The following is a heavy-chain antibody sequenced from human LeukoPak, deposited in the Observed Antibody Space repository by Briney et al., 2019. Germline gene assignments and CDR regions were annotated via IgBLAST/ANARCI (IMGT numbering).Heavy chain of an antibody. J-gene: IGHJ4*02. CDR2: ISSGSRSI. CDR1: GFTFSSYT. D-gene: IGHD6-13*01. CDR3: ASKSSSWYSPDY. Sequence: GGSLRLSCAASGFTFSSYTMNWVRQAPGKGLEWVSSISSGSRSIFYADSVKGRFTISRDNTKSSLYLQMNSLRAEDTAVYYCASKSSSWYSPDYWGQGTLVTVSS. V-gene: IGHV3-21*01.